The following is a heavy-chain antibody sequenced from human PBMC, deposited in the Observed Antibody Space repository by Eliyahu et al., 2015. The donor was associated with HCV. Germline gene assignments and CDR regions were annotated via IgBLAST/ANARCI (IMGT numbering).Heavy chain of an antibody. CDR1: GGXFSGYY. D-gene: IGHD2-2*02. V-gene: IGHV4-34*01. J-gene: IGHJ6*02. CDR3: ARVNVPIRGVVVPAAIRNYYYGMDV. Sequence: QVQLQQWGAGLLKPSETLSLTCAVYGGXFSGYYWXWIRXPPGKGXEWIGEXNHSGSTNXNPSLKSRVTISVDTSKNQFSLKLSSVTAADTAVYYCARVNVPIRGVVVPAAIRNYYYGMDVWGQGTTVTVSS. CDR2: XNHSGST.